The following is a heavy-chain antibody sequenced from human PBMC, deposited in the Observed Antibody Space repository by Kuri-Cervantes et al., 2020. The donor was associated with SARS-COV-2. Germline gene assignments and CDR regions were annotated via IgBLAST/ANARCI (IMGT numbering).Heavy chain of an antibody. CDR1: GYTFTGYY. J-gene: IGHJ4*02. D-gene: IGHD4-17*01. Sequence: ASVKVSFKASGYTFTGYYMHWVRQAPGQGLEWMGWINPNSGGTNYAQKFQGRVTMTRDTSISTAYMELSWLRSDHTAVYYCARVPYYGPLDYWGQGTLVTVSS. CDR2: INPNSGGT. CDR3: ARVPYYGPLDY. V-gene: IGHV1-2*02.